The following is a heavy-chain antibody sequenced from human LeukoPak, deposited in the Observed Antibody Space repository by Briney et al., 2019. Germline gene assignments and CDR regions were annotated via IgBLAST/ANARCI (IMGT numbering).Heavy chain of an antibody. CDR3: AKDRLLNCRGDCYIFDY. D-gene: IGHD2-21*02. J-gene: IGHJ4*02. CDR1: GFTFSSYS. V-gene: IGHV3-23*01. CDR2: SGSGDST. Sequence: TGGSLRLSCAASGFTFSSYSMNWVRQTPGKGLEWVSSSGSGDSTFYADSVKGRFSISRDNSKNTLYLQVNGLRTEDTAVYYCAKDRLLNCRGDCYIFDYWGQGTVVTVSS.